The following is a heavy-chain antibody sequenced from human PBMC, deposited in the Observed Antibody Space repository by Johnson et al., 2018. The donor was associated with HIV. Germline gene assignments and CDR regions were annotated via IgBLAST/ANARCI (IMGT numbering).Heavy chain of an antibody. CDR1: GFTFSSYG. D-gene: IGHD1-20*01. CDR3: TRDQGNWNGAFDI. J-gene: IGHJ3*02. CDR2: IWYDGSNK. Sequence: VQLVESGGGLVQPGGSLRLSCAASGFTFSSYGMHWVRQAPGKGLEWVAVIWYDGSNKYSADSVKGRFTISRDNSKNTLYLQMNSLRAEDTAVYYCTRDQGNWNGAFDIWGQGTMVTVSS. V-gene: IGHV3-33*08.